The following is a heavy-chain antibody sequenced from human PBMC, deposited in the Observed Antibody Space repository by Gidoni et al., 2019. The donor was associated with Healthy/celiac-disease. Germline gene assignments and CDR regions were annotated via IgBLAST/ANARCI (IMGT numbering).Heavy chain of an antibody. D-gene: IGHD2-2*01. V-gene: IGHV4-34*01. CDR3: ARGLTHIVEVTPTRGPTALGRWFDP. CDR2: INHGGGT. CDR1: GGSFSGYT. Sequence: QVQLQQWGAGLLKPSETLSLTCAVYGGSFSGYTWSCVRHPPEKGLEWIGEINHGGGTNYNPSLNSRVTISLDTSKNQFSLKLSSVTAADTAIYYCARGLTHIVEVTPTRGPTALGRWFDPWGQGTLVTVSS. J-gene: IGHJ5*02.